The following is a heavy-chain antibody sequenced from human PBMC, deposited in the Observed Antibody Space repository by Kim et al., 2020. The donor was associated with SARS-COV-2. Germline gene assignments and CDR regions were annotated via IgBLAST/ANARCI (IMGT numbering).Heavy chain of an antibody. CDR1: GVSIRSGGYY. V-gene: IGHV4-31*03. Sequence: SETLSLTCTVSGVSIRSGGYYWSWIRQHPGKGLEWIGYMYYSGSTYSTPSLKSRVTISVDTSKNQFSLKLSSVTAADTAVYYCARARITMIVVVKSFDYWGQGTRVTVSS. CDR3: ARARITMIVVVKSFDY. D-gene: IGHD3-22*01. J-gene: IGHJ4*02. CDR2: MYYSGST.